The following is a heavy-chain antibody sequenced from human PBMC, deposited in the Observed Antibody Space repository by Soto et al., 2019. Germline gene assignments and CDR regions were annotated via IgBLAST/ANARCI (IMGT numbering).Heavy chain of an antibody. J-gene: IGHJ6*02. CDR3: ARAGAAPYYYYGLDV. CDR2: IRAYNGDT. Sequence: ASVKVSCKASGYTFTSYGISWVRQAPGQGLEWMGWIRAYNGDTNYAQKFQTRVTMTTDKSTDTAYMDLRSLTSDDTAIYYCARAGAAPYYYYGLDVWGQGTTVTVS. D-gene: IGHD3-10*01. CDR1: GYTFTSYG. V-gene: IGHV1-18*01.